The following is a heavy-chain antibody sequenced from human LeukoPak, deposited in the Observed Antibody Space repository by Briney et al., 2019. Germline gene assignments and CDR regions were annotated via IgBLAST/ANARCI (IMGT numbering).Heavy chain of an antibody. Sequence: SETLSLTCTVSGGSISSSSYYWGWIRQPPGKGLEWIGSMFYSGSSYYNPSLKSRVTIPVDTSKNQFSLKLSSVTAADTAVYYCARVPRSYYYYYYMDVWGKGTTVTVSS. CDR3: ARVPRSYYYYYYMDV. CDR2: MFYSGSS. J-gene: IGHJ6*03. V-gene: IGHV4-39*07. CDR1: GGSISSSSYY.